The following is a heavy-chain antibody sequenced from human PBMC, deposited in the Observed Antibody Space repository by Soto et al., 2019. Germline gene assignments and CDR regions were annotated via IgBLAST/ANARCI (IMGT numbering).Heavy chain of an antibody. V-gene: IGHV4-61*08. J-gene: IGHJ5*02. CDR1: GGSVSSGDYF. Sequence: PSETLSLTCTVSGGSVSSGDYFWSWIRQPPGKGLEWIGYIYYSGSTNYNASLKSRVSISLDTSKNQFSLKLSSVTAADTAVYYCARIPVDTVMINWFDPGGQGTLVTVSS. CDR2: IYYSGST. CDR3: ARIPVDTVMINWFDP. D-gene: IGHD5-18*01.